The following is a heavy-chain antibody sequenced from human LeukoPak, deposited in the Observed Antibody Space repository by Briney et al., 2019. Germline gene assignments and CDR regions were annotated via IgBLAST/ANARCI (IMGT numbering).Heavy chain of an antibody. D-gene: IGHD6-19*01. V-gene: IGHV4-61*02. CDR2: IYTSGST. Sequence: SQTLSLTCTVSGGSISSGSYYWSWIRQPAGKGLEWIGRIYTSGSTNYNPSLKSRVTISVDTSKNQFSLKLSSVTAADTAVYYCARDNRSSGPDYWGQGTLVTVPQ. CDR1: GGSISSGSYY. CDR3: ARDNRSSGPDY. J-gene: IGHJ4*02.